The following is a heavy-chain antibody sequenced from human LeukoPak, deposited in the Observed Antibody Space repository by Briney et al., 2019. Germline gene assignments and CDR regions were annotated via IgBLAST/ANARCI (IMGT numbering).Heavy chain of an antibody. CDR3: ASVVEARRGY. CDR1: GFTLSSYS. D-gene: IGHD2-2*01. V-gene: IGHV3-21*01. J-gene: IGHJ4*02. Sequence: GGSLRLSCAASGFTLSSYSMNWVRQAPGKGLEWVSSISSSSSYIYYADSVKGRFTISRDNAKNSLYLQMNSLRAEDTAVYYCASVVEARRGYGGQGTLVSVLS. CDR2: ISSSSSYI.